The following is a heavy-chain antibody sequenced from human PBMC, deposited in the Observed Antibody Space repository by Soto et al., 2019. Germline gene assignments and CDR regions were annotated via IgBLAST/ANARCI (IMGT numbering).Heavy chain of an antibody. Sequence: PGESLKISCKGSGYSLTSYWIGWVRQMPGKGLEWMGIIYPGDSDTRYSPSFQGQVTISADKSISTAYLQWSSLKASDTAMYYCARSTEVVTPGGISPNGMDVWGQGTTVTVSS. CDR1: GYSLTSYW. CDR3: ARSTEVVTPGGISPNGMDV. CDR2: IYPGDSDT. V-gene: IGHV5-51*01. D-gene: IGHD2-15*01. J-gene: IGHJ6*02.